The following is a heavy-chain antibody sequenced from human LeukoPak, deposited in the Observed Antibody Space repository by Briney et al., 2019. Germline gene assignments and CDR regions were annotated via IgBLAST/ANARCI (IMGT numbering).Heavy chain of an antibody. J-gene: IGHJ4*02. CDR3: ARADSSGWYLPDY. CDR2: ISSSSSYI. V-gene: IGHV3-21*01. Sequence: SGGSLRLSCAASGFTFSSYSMNWVRQAPGKGLEWVSSISSSSSYIYYADSVKGRLTISRDNAKNSLYLQMNSLRAEDTAVYYCARADSSGWYLPDYWGQGTLVTVSS. CDR1: GFTFSSYS. D-gene: IGHD6-19*01.